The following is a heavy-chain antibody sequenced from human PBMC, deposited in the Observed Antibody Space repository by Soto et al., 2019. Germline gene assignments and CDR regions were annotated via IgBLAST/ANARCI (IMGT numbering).Heavy chain of an antibody. J-gene: IGHJ6*02. CDR1: GGTFSSYA. D-gene: IGHD2-2*01. CDR3: ARSQGSSTSLEIYYYYYYGMDV. V-gene: IGHV1-69*01. CDR2: IIPISGTA. Sequence: QVQLVQSGAEVKKPGSSVKVSCKASGGTFSSYAISWVRQAPGQGLEWMGGIIPISGTANYAQKFQGRVTITADEYTSTGYMELSSLTSEDTAVYYCARSQGSSTSLEIYYYYYYGMDVWGQGPTVTVSS.